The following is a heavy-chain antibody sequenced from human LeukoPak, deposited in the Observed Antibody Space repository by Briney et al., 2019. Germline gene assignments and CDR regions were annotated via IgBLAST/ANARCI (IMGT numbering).Heavy chain of an antibody. CDR2: TRSKADSYTT. J-gene: IGHJ4*02. CDR1: GFTLSDYY. CDR3: ASGYYFDY. V-gene: IGHV3-72*01. D-gene: IGHD3-3*01. Sequence: GGCLRLSCAASGFTLSDYYMDWVRQAPGKGLEWVGRTRSKADSYTTEYAASVKGRFTISRDDSKNSLYLQMNNLKTEDTAVYYCASGYYFDYWGQGTLVTVSS.